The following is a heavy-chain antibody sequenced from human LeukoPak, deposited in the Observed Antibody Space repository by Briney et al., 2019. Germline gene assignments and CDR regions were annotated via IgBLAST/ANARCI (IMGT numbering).Heavy chain of an antibody. Sequence: GGSLRLSCAASGFTFSSYSMNWVRQAPGKGLEWVSSISSSSSYIYYADSVKGRFTISRDNAKNSLYLQMNSLRAEDTALSRCARGYDGDFAYNWFDRWGQGLLVSVSS. D-gene: IGHD4-17*01. CDR1: GFTFSSYS. V-gene: IGHV3-21*04. CDR3: ARGYDGDFAYNWFDR. CDR2: ISSSSSYI. J-gene: IGHJ5*02.